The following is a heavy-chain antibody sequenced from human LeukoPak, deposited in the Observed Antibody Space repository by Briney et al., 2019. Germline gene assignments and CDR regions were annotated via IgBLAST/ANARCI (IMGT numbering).Heavy chain of an antibody. V-gene: IGHV3-23*01. D-gene: IGHD3-16*01. CDR3: ASNWAYDYVVQSY. Sequence: GGCLRLSCAASGFTFSSYGTSWVRQAPGKGMEWVSAISGSGGSTYYADSVKGRFTISRDNSKSTLYLQMNSLKAEDTAVYYCASNWAYDYVVQSYWGQGTLVTVSS. CDR2: ISGSGGST. CDR1: GFTFSSYG. J-gene: IGHJ4*02.